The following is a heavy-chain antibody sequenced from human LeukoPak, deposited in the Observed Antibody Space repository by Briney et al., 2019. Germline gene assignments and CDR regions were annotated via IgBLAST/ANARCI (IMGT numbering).Heavy chain of an antibody. CDR2: IKQDGSEK. J-gene: IGHJ5*02. CDR1: GFTFSSYW. D-gene: IGHD4-17*01. Sequence: TGGSLRLSCAASGFTFSSYWMSWVRQAPGKGLEWVANIKQDGSEKYYVDSVKGRFTISRDKAKNSLYLQMNSLRAEDTAVYYCARVLYGDYPGWFDPWGQGTLVTVSS. CDR3: ARVLYGDYPGWFDP. V-gene: IGHV3-7*01.